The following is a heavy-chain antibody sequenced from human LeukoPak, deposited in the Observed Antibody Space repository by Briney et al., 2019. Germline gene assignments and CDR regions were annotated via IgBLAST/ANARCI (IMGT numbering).Heavy chain of an antibody. Sequence: ASVKVSCKASGYTFTGYYMHWVRQTPGQGLEWMGWINPNSGGTNYAQKFQGWVTMTRDTSISTAYMELSRLRSDDTAVYYCARGEGYGGIYGMDVWGQGTTVTVSS. J-gene: IGHJ6*02. CDR2: INPNSGGT. V-gene: IGHV1-2*04. CDR3: ARGEGYGGIYGMDV. D-gene: IGHD4-23*01. CDR1: GYTFTGYY.